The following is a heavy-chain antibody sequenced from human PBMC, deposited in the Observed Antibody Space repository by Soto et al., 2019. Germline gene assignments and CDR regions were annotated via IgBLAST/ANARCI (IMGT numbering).Heavy chain of an antibody. V-gene: IGHV1-46*01. CDR1: GYTFTSYY. Sequence: GASVKVSCKASGYTFTSYYMHWVRQAPGQGPEWMGIINPSGGSTSYAQKFQGRVTMTRDTSTSTVYMELSSLRSEDTAVYYCARDLQQLVAFDYWGQGTLVTVSS. CDR2: INPSGGST. J-gene: IGHJ4*02. CDR3: ARDLQQLVAFDY. D-gene: IGHD6-13*01.